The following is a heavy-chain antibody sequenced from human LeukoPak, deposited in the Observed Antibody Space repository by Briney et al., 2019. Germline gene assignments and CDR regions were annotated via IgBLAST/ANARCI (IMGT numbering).Heavy chain of an antibody. CDR3: ARAYCSSTSCLDFDY. V-gene: IGHV1-18*01. CDR1: GYTFTSYG. Sequence: ASVKVSCKASGYTFTSYGISWVRQAPGQGLEWMGWISAYNSNTNYAQKLQGRVTMTTDTSTSTAYMELRSLRSDDTAVYYCARAYCSSTSCLDFDYWGQGTLVTVSS. J-gene: IGHJ4*02. CDR2: ISAYNSNT. D-gene: IGHD2-2*01.